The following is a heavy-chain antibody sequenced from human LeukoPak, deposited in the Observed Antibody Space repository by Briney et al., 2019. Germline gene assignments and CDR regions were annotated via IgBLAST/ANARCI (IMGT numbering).Heavy chain of an antibody. CDR1: GFSLSTSEVG. Sequence: SGPTLVKPTQTLTLTCTFSGFSLSTSEVGVGWIRQPPGRALEWLALIYWDDDKRYSPSLKSRLTVTKDTSKKQVVLTMTNMDPVDTATYYCTYSPSNTPPHYWGQGTLVTVSS. V-gene: IGHV2-5*02. D-gene: IGHD2-15*01. J-gene: IGHJ4*02. CDR3: TYSPSNTPPHY. CDR2: IYWDDDK.